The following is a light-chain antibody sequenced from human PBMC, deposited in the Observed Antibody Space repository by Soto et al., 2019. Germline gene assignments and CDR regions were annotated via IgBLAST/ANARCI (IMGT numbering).Light chain of an antibody. CDR1: QSISIW. CDR2: DAS. V-gene: IGKV1-5*01. Sequence: DIQMTQSPSTLSASVGDRVTITCRASQSISIWLAWYQQKPGKAPKLLIYDASSLESGVSSRFSGSGSGTEFTLTIRSLQPEDFATYYCQQYNSYSPSWTFGQGTKMDIK. J-gene: IGKJ1*01. CDR3: QQYNSYSPSWT.